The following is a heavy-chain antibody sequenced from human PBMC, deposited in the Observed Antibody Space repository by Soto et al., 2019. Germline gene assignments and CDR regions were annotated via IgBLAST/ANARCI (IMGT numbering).Heavy chain of an antibody. V-gene: IGHV1-69*01. CDR2: IIPIFGTA. CDR1: GGTFSSYA. Sequence: QVQLVQSGAEVKKPGSSVKVSCKASGGTFSSYAISWVRQAPGQGLEWMGGIIPIFGTANYAQKFQGRVTIAADQSTSTAYMELRSVRSEDTAVYYCARGNPTDIVVVPEPHYYYYGMDVWGQGTTVTVSS. J-gene: IGHJ6*02. CDR3: ARGNPTDIVVVPEPHYYYYGMDV. D-gene: IGHD2-2*01.